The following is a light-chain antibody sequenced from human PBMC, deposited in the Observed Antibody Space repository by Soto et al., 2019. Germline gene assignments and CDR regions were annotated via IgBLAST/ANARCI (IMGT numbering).Light chain of an antibody. CDR2: AAS. Sequence: DIQMTQSPSSLSASVGDRVTITCRASQSISDDLNWYQQKPGKAPKLLIHAASSLQSGVPSRFSGSGSGTEFTLTISRLQPEDFATYYCQQSYNTLLYTFGQGTKLEIK. V-gene: IGKV1-39*01. CDR1: QSISDD. J-gene: IGKJ2*01. CDR3: QQSYNTLLYT.